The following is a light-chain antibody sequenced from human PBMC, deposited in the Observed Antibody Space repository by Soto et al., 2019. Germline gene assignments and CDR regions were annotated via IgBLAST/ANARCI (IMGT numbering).Light chain of an antibody. V-gene: IGKV1-5*03. Sequence: SVGDIVTITCRASQSISSWLAWYQQKPGKAPKLLIYKASSLESGVPSRFSGSGSGTEFTLTISSLQPDDFATYYCQQYNSYTWTFGQGTKVDNK. CDR1: QSISSW. CDR3: QQYNSYTWT. CDR2: KAS. J-gene: IGKJ1*01.